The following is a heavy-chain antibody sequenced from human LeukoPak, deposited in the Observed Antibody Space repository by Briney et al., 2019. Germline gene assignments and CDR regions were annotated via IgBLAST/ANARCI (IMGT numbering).Heavy chain of an antibody. CDR1: GGSFSDYY. CDR3: ARERSQQPNWFDP. CDR2: INHSGST. D-gene: IGHD6-13*01. J-gene: IGHJ5*02. Sequence: SETLSLTCAVYGGSFSDYYWSWIRQAPGQGLEWIGEINHSGSTSYNPSLKSRVSISVDTSKNQFSLKLTSVTAEDTAVYYCARERSQQPNWFDPWGQGTLVTVSS. V-gene: IGHV4-34*01.